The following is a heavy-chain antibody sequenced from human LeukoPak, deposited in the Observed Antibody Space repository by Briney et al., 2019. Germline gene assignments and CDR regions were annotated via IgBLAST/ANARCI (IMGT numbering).Heavy chain of an antibody. V-gene: IGHV3-11*01. CDR3: AGSECELVPDAFDI. D-gene: IGHD6-13*01. Sequence: GGSLRLSCAASGFTFSDYYMSWIRQAPGKGLEWVSYISSSCSTIYYADSVKGRFTISRDNAKNSLYLQMNSLRAEDTAVYYCAGSECELVPDAFDIWGQGTMVTVSS. CDR1: GFTFSDYY. CDR2: ISSSCSTI. J-gene: IGHJ3*02.